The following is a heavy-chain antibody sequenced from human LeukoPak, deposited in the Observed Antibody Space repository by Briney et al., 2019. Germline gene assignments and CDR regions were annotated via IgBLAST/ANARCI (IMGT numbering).Heavy chain of an antibody. CDR1: GGSISSSSYY. Sequence: SETLSLTCTVSGGSISSSSYYWGWIRQPPGKGLEWIGSIYYSGSTYYNPSLKSRVTISVDTSKNQFSLKLSSVTAADTAMYYCTRANGYGLIDYWGQGTLVTVSS. D-gene: IGHD3-10*01. CDR2: IYYSGST. J-gene: IGHJ4*02. CDR3: TRANGYGLIDY. V-gene: IGHV4-39*07.